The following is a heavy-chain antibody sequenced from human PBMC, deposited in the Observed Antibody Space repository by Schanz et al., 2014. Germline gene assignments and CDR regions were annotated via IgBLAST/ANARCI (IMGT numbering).Heavy chain of an antibody. Sequence: VQLVESGGGVVQPGRSLRLSCVASGFTFFGSFAMSWVRQAPGKGLEWVSAISGSGGSTYYADSVKGRFIISRDNSKNNSKNTLYLQMNSLRADDTAVYYCARDLLVSHYDFWSGNDYWGQGTLVTVSS. J-gene: IGHJ4*02. V-gene: IGHV3-23*04. CDR1: GFTFFGSFA. D-gene: IGHD3-3*01. CDR2: ISGSGGST. CDR3: ARDLLVSHYDFWSGNDY.